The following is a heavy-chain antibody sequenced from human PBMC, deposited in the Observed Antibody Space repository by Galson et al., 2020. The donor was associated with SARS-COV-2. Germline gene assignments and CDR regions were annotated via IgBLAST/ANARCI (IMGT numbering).Heavy chain of an antibody. D-gene: IGHD3-9*01. CDR3: AKLTYYDILTGYHNWFDP. CDR1: GFTFSSYA. J-gene: IGHJ5*02. Sequence: GGSLRLSCAASGFTFSSYAMSWVRQAPGKGLEWVSAISGSGGSTYYADSVKGRFTISRDNSKNTLYLQMNSLRAEDTAVYYCAKLTYYDILTGYHNWFDPWGQGTLVTVSS. V-gene: IGHV3-23*01. CDR2: ISGSGGST.